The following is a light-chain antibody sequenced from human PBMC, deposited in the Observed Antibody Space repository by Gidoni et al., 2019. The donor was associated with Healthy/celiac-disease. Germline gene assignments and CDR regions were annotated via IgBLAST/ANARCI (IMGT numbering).Light chain of an antibody. CDR1: SSNIGSNT. Sequence: QSVLTQPPSAYGTPGQRVTISCSGSSSNIGSNTVNWYQQLPGTAPKLLIYSNNPRPSGVPDRFSGSKSGTSASLAISGLQSEDEADYYCAAWDDSLNGVVFGGGTKLTVL. CDR2: SNN. J-gene: IGLJ2*01. CDR3: AAWDDSLNGVV. V-gene: IGLV1-44*01.